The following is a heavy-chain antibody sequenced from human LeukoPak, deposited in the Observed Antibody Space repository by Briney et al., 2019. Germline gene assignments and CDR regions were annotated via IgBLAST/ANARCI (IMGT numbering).Heavy chain of an antibody. J-gene: IGHJ4*02. CDR1: GFTFDDYA. D-gene: IGHD5-18*01. Sequence: GGSLRLSCAASGFTFDDYAMHWVRQAPGKGLEWVSGISWNSGSIGYADSVKGRFTISRDNAKNSLYLQMNSLRAEDTAVYYCAKGKGGYSYGGFDYWGQGTLVTVSS. V-gene: IGHV3-9*01. CDR2: ISWNSGSI. CDR3: AKGKGGYSYGGFDY.